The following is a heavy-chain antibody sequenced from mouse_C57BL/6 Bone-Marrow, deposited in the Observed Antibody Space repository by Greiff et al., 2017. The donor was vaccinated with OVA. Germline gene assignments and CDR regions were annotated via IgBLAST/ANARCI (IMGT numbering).Heavy chain of an antibody. CDR3: ARGIYYYGSSYLYFDY. V-gene: IGHV1-82*01. J-gene: IGHJ2*01. D-gene: IGHD1-1*01. CDR1: GYAFSSSW. Sequence: VQLQQSGPELVKPGASVKISCKASGYAFSSSWMNWVKQRPGKGLEWIGRIYPGDGDTNYNGKFKGKATLTADKSSSTAYMQLSSLTSEDSAVYFCARGIYYYGSSYLYFDYWGQGTTLTVSS. CDR2: IYPGDGDT.